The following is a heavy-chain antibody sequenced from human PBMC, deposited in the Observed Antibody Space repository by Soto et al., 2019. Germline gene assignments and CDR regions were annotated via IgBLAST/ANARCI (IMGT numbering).Heavy chain of an antibody. CDR2: IYYSGST. D-gene: IGHD3-10*01. Sequence: QLHLQESGPGLVKPSETLSLTCTVSGGSIRSSSYYWGWIRQPPGKGLEWIGSIYYSGSTYYNPSLKSRVTITVDTSNTQFSLKRRSETAADTAVYYCARRDIAMVQGVMSTNFDYWGQGTLVTVSS. J-gene: IGHJ4*02. CDR3: ARRDIAMVQGVMSTNFDY. V-gene: IGHV4-39*01. CDR1: GGSIRSSSYY.